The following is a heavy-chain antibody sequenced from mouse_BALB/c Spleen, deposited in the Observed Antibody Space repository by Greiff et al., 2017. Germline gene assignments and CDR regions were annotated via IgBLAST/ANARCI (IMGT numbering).Heavy chain of an antibody. Sequence: QVHVKQSGAELVRPGTSVKVSCKASGYAFTNYLIEWVKQRPGQGLEWIGVINPGSGGTNYNEKFKGKATLTADKSSSTAYMQLSSLTSDDSAVYFCARRRWLLPFAYWGQGTLVTVSA. D-gene: IGHD2-3*01. CDR3: ARRRWLLPFAY. V-gene: IGHV1-54*01. CDR1: GYAFTNYL. CDR2: INPGSGGT. J-gene: IGHJ3*01.